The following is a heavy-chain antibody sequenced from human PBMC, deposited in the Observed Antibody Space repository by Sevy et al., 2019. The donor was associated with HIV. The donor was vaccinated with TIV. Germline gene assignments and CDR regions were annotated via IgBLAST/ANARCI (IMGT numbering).Heavy chain of an antibody. CDR1: GFTFDDYA. J-gene: IGHJ6*02. CDR2: ISWNSGSI. V-gene: IGHV3-9*01. D-gene: IGHD5-18*01. Sequence: GGSLRLSCAASGFTFDDYAMHWVRQAPGKGLEWVSGISWNSGSIGYADSVKGRFTISRDNAKNSLYLQMNSLRAEDTALYYCAKGKKDIAMVTGMDVWGQGTTVTVSS. CDR3: AKGKKDIAMVTGMDV.